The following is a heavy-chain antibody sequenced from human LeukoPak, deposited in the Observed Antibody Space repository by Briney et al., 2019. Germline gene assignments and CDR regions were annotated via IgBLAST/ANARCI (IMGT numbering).Heavy chain of an antibody. CDR1: GYTFTSYY. D-gene: IGHD1-7*01. CDR3: ARASGDWNYVKYFDY. Sequence: ASVKVSCKASGYTFTSYYMHWVRQAPGQGLEWRGLIKPSGGSTIYAQKFQGRVTMTTDTSTSTVYMELSSLRSGDTAVYYCARASGDWNYVKYFDYWGQGTLVTVSS. J-gene: IGHJ4*02. CDR2: IKPSGGST. V-gene: IGHV1-46*03.